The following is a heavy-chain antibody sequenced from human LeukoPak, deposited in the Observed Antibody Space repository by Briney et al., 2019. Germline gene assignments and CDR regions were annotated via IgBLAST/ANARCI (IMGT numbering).Heavy chain of an antibody. CDR2: INHSGGT. V-gene: IGHV4-34*01. CDR3: ARQSSSTNLVWFDP. CDR1: GGSFSGYY. Sequence: SETLSLTCAVYGGSFSGYYWSWIRQPPGKGLEWIGEINHSGGTNYNPSLKSRVTISVDTSKNQFSLKLSSVTAADTAVYYCARQSSSTNLVWFDPWGQGTLVTVSS. J-gene: IGHJ5*02. D-gene: IGHD2-2*01.